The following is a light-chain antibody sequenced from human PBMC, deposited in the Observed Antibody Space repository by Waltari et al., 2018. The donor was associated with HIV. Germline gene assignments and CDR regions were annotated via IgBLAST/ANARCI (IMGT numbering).Light chain of an antibody. V-gene: IGKV3-20*01. CDR3: QQYGRSPYT. CDR1: QSVTSNY. CDR2: GAS. J-gene: IGKJ2*01. Sequence: EIVLTQSPGTLSLSPGERATLSCKASQSVTSNYLAWYQQKPGQAPSLLIYGASSRATGIPDRFSGSGSGTDFTLTITRLEPEDFAVYYCQQYGRSPYTFGQGTKLEI.